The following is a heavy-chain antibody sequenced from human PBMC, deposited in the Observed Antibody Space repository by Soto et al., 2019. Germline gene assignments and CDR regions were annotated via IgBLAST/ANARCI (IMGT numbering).Heavy chain of an antibody. CDR2: INAGNGNT. J-gene: IGHJ6*02. D-gene: IGHD5-18*01. CDR1: GYTFTSYA. V-gene: IGHV1-3*05. CDR3: ARDLDTAMARVPLNYYYGMDV. Sequence: QAQLVQSGAEEKKPGASVKVSCKASGYTFTSYAMHWVRQAPGQRLEWMGWINAGNGNTKYSQKFQGRVTITRDTSASTAYMELSSLRSEDTAVYYCARDLDTAMARVPLNYYYGMDVWGQGTTVTVSS.